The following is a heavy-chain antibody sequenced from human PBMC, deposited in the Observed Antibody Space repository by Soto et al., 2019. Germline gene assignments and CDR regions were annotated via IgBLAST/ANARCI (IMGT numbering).Heavy chain of an antibody. V-gene: IGHV3-73*02. CDR1: GFTFSDSA. CDR3: TRRRDWTALDPLDY. Sequence: EVQLVESGGGLVQPGGSLKLSCAASGFTFSDSAMHWVRQASGKGLEWVGRIRNKVNTYATAYAASVKGRFTISRDDSMISTYLQMNSLKTEDTAVYYCTRRRDWTALDPLDYWGQGTLVTVSS. CDR2: IRNKVNTYAT. J-gene: IGHJ4*02. D-gene: IGHD5-18*01.